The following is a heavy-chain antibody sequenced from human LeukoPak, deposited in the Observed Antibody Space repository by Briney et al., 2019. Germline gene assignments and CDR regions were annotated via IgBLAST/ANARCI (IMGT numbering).Heavy chain of an antibody. V-gene: IGHV3-11*06. CDR1: GFTFSDYY. J-gene: IGHJ5*02. CDR3: ARVSTYYYGSGSYYPHNWFDP. D-gene: IGHD3-10*01. CDR2: ISSSSSYT. Sequence: GGSLRLSCAASGFTFSDYYMSWIRQAPGKGLEWVSYISSSSSYTNYADYVKGRFTISRDNAKNSLYLQMNSLRAEDTAVYYCARVSTYYYGSGSYYPHNWFDPWGQGTLVTVSS.